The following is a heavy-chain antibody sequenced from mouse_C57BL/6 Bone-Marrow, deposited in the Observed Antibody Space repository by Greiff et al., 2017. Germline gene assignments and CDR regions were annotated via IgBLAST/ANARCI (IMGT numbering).Heavy chain of an antibody. CDR2: ISSGGAYI. V-gene: IGHV5-9-1*02. J-gene: IGHJ1*03. CDR1: GFTFSSYA. D-gene: IGHD1-1*01. Sequence: EVQRVESGAGLVKPGGSLKLSCAASGFTFSSYAMSWVRQTPEKRLEWVAYISSGGAYIYYADTVKGRFPISRDNARNTLYLQMSSLKSEDTAMYYCTSITTVVRYFEVWGTGTTVTVSS. CDR3: TSITTVVRYFEV.